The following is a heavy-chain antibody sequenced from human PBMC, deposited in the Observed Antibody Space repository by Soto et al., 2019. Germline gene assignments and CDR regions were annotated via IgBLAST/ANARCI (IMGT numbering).Heavy chain of an antibody. V-gene: IGHV3-30*18. CDR1: GFTFSSYG. CDR3: AKGPPTSGSYSL. J-gene: IGHJ4*02. Sequence: GGSLRLSCAASGFTFSSYGMHWVRQAPGKGLEWVAVISYDGSNKYYADSVKGRFTISRDNSKNTLYLQMNSLRAEDTAVYYCAKGPPTSGSYSLWGQGTLVTVSS. D-gene: IGHD1-26*01. CDR2: ISYDGSNK.